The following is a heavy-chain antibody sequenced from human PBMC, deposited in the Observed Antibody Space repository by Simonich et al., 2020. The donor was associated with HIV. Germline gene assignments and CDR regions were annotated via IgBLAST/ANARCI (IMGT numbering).Heavy chain of an antibody. D-gene: IGHD4-4*01. CDR3: AGLRAYSNYFYYYGMDV. J-gene: IGHJ6*02. CDR2: ITHRAAT. V-gene: IGHV4-34*01. CDR1: GGSFSGYY. Sequence: QVQLQQWGAGLLKPSETLSLTCAVYGGSFSGYYWTWIRHPPGKGLEWIGKITHRAATNHTPSLKSRVPISVDTSKNTFSLELSSVTAADTAVYYCAGLRAYSNYFYYYGMDVWGQGTTVTVSS.